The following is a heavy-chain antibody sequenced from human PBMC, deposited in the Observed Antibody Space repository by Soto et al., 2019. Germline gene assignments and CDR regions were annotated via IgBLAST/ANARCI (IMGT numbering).Heavy chain of an antibody. CDR2: IIPILGIA. CDR1: GGTFSSYT. CDR3: ARLTYYYDSSGYYYGY. D-gene: IGHD3-22*01. V-gene: IGHV1-69*02. Sequence: QVQLVQSGAEVKKPGSSVKVSCKASGGTFSSYTISWVRQAPGQGLEWMGRIIPILGIANYAQKFQGRVTITADKSTSTAYMELSSLRSEDTAVYYCARLTYYYDSSGYYYGYWGQGTLVTVSS. J-gene: IGHJ4*02.